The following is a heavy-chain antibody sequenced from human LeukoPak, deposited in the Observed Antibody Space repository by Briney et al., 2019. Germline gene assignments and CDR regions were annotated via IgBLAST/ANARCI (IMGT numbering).Heavy chain of an antibody. Sequence: SETLSLTCAVYGGSFSGYYWSWIRQPPGKGLEWIGSIYHSGSTYYNPSLKSRVTISVDTSKNQFSLKLSSVTAADTAVYYCARDGGTYGYNWFDPWGQGTLVTVSS. CDR3: ARDGGTYGYNWFDP. CDR2: IYHSGST. D-gene: IGHD1-1*01. J-gene: IGHJ5*02. CDR1: GGSFSGYY. V-gene: IGHV4-34*01.